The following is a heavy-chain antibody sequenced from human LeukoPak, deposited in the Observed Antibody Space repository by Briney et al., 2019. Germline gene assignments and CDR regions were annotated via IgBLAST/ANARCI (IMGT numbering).Heavy chain of an antibody. Sequence: GGSLRLSCAASGFTFSSYSMNWVRQAPGKGLEWVSSISSSSSYIYYADSVKGRFTISRDNAKNSLYLQLNSLRAEDTAVYYCGLAVAGTRFDYWGQGTLVTVSS. CDR3: GLAVAGTRFDY. CDR1: GFTFSSYS. CDR2: ISSSSSYI. D-gene: IGHD6-19*01. J-gene: IGHJ4*02. V-gene: IGHV3-21*01.